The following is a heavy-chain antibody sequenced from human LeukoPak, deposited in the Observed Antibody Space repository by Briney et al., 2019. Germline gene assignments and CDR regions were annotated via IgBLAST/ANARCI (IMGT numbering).Heavy chain of an antibody. V-gene: IGHV3-7*03. CDR3: ARSSYSSSSSV. CDR1: GFTFSGFW. D-gene: IGHD6-6*01. Sequence: GGSLRLYCAVSGFTFSGFWMSWSRQAPGKGLEWVASINSDGSEGYYADVVKGRFTISRDNAKNSLYLQINSLRAEDTAVYYCARSSYSSSSSVWGQGTMVTVSS. J-gene: IGHJ3*01. CDR2: INSDGSEG.